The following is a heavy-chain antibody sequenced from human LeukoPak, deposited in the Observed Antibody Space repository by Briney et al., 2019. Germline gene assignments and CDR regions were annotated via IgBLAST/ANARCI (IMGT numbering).Heavy chain of an antibody. Sequence: PSETLSLTCTVSGGSISDYSWTWIRQPPGKGLGWIGNISYIGSTNYSPSLKSRVTISIDTSKSQFSLKLSSVTAADTAVYYCATGDDYGDSRGAFDIWGQGTMVTVSS. CDR3: ATGDDYGDSRGAFDI. CDR2: ISYIGST. D-gene: IGHD4-17*01. CDR1: GGSISDYS. V-gene: IGHV4-59*01. J-gene: IGHJ3*02.